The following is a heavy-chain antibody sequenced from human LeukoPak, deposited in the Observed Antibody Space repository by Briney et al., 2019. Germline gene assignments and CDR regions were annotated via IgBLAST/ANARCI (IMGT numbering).Heavy chain of an antibody. CDR2: INTDGSST. V-gene: IGHV3-74*01. J-gene: IGHJ4*02. Sequence: GGSLRLSCAASGFTFSIYDMSWVRQAPGKGLVWVSRINTDGSSTSYADSVKGRFTISRDNAKNTLYLQMNSLRAEDTAVYYCARDRGLPGYFDYWGQGTLVTVSS. CDR3: ARDRGLPGYFDY. CDR1: GFTFSIYD. D-gene: IGHD3-10*01.